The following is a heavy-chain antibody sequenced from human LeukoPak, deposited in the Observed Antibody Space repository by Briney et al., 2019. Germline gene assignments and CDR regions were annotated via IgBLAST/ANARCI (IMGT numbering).Heavy chain of an antibody. CDR2: IYYSGSA. J-gene: IGHJ4*02. Sequence: SETLSLTCTVSGGSISSNSYYWGWIRQPPGKGLEWIGSIYYSGSAYYNPSLKSRVTISVDTSKNQFSLKLSSVTAADTAVYYCARGMIVGPADYWGQGTLVTVSS. V-gene: IGHV4-39*01. CDR1: GGSISSNSYY. CDR3: ARGMIVGPADY. D-gene: IGHD3-22*01.